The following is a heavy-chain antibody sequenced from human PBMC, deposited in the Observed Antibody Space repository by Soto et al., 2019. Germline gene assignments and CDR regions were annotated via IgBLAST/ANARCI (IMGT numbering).Heavy chain of an antibody. J-gene: IGHJ4*02. CDR2: ISYDGSNK. D-gene: IGHD4-17*01. Sequence: GGSLRLSCAASGFTFTSYGMHWVRQAPGKGLEWVAVISYDGSNKYHTDSVKGRFTISRDNSKNTLYLQMESLRVEDTAVYYCAKGDDMYGDPPSSWGQGTLVTVSS. CDR3: AKGDDMYGDPPSS. V-gene: IGHV3-30*18. CDR1: GFTFTSYG.